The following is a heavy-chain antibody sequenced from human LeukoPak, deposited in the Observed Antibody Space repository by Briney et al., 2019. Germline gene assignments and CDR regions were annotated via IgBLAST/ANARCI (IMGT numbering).Heavy chain of an antibody. Sequence: GGSLRLSCAAAGFGFSTYSMTWVRQAPGKGLEWVANIKQDGSEKYYVDSVKGRFTISRDNSKSTLYLQMNSLRAEDTAVYYCAKDDRTYYGDYTFDYWGQGTLVTVSS. CDR1: GFGFSTYS. CDR3: AKDDRTYYGDYTFDY. V-gene: IGHV3-7*01. CDR2: IKQDGSEK. J-gene: IGHJ4*02. D-gene: IGHD4-17*01.